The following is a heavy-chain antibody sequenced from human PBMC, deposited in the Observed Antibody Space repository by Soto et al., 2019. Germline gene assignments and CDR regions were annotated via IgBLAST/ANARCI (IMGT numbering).Heavy chain of an antibody. CDR2: IRSKAYGGTT. V-gene: IGHV3-49*03. J-gene: IGHJ4*02. CDR3: TRESAWKVTYYDILTGYYPFDY. D-gene: IGHD3-9*01. CDR1: GFTFGDYA. Sequence: GGSLRLSCTASGFTFGDYAMSWFRQAPGKGLEWVGFIRSKAYGGTTEYAASVKGRFTISRDDSKSIAYLQMNSLKTEDTAVYYCTRESAWKVTYYDILTGYYPFDYWGQGTLVTVSS.